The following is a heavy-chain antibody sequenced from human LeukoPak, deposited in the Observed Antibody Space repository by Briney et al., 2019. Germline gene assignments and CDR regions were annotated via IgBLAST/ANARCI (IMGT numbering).Heavy chain of an antibody. J-gene: IGHJ3*02. V-gene: IGHV3-7*01. CDR1: GFTFSDNW. CDR2: IKQDGSEK. Sequence: GGSLRLSCAASGFTFSDNWMSWVRQAPEKGLEWVANIKQDGSEKNYVDSVKGRFTISRDNAKNSLYLQMDSLRAEDTAVYYCARGVEMATFPHAFDIWGQGTMVTVSS. D-gene: IGHD5-24*01. CDR3: ARGVEMATFPHAFDI.